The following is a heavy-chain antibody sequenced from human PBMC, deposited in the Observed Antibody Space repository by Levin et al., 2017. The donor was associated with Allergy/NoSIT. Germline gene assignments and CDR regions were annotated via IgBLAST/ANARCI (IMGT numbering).Heavy chain of an antibody. CDR2: IGSGGDT. CDR1: GFTFSSNA. D-gene: IGHD1/OR15-1a*01. Sequence: SCTASGFTFSSNAMTWVRQAPGKGLEWVSSIGSGGDTYHADSVKGRFTISRDNSKNTMYLQLNSLRAEDTAVYYCAKGGMGTDGGIGSWGQGTLVSVSS. CDR3: AKGGMGTDGGIGS. J-gene: IGHJ4*02. V-gene: IGHV3-23*01.